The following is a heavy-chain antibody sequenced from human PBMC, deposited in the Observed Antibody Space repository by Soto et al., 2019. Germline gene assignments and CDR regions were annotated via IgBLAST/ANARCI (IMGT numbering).Heavy chain of an antibody. CDR2: IIPIFGTA. V-gene: IGHV1-69*13. Sequence: GASVKVSCKXSGGTFSSYAISWVRQAPGQGLEWMGGIIPIFGTANYAQKFQGRVTITADESTSTAYMELSSLRSEDTAVYYCASHLDYGGNSVISPWGQGTLVTVSS. CDR3: ASHLDYGGNSVISP. D-gene: IGHD4-17*01. CDR1: GGTFSSYA. J-gene: IGHJ5*02.